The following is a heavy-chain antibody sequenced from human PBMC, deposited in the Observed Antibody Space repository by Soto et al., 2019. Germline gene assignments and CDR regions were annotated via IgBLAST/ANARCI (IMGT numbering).Heavy chain of an antibody. J-gene: IGHJ4*02. V-gene: IGHV3-30*18. CDR2: ISYDGSNK. D-gene: IGHD3-22*01. CDR1: GFTFSSYG. Sequence: GWSLRLSCAASGFTFSSYGMHWVRQAPGKGLEWVAVISYDGSNKYYADSVKGRFTISRDNSKNTLYLQMNSLRAEDTAVYYCAKDLYYYDSSGYYPDYWGQGTMVTVYS. CDR3: AKDLYYYDSSGYYPDY.